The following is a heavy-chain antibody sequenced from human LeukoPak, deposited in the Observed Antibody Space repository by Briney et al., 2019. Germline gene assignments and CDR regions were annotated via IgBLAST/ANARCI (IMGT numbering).Heavy chain of an antibody. Sequence: PGASLRLSCAASGFTFSSYAMIRVRQAPGKGLEWVSAIGGSGTSTFYADSVKGRFTISRDNSKNTLYLQMNSLRAEDTAVYYCAKTSQGHPPYYCSMDVWGQGTTVTVSS. J-gene: IGHJ6*02. CDR3: AKTSQGHPPYYCSMDV. CDR1: GFTFSSYA. CDR2: IGGSGTST. V-gene: IGHV3-23*01.